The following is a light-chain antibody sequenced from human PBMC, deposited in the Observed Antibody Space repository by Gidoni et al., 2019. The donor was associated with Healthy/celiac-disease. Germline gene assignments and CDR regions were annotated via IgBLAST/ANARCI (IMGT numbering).Light chain of an antibody. J-gene: IGLJ2*01. CDR3: SSYTSSSTLVV. CDR2: EVS. V-gene: IGLV2-14*01. Sequence: QSALTQPASVSGSPGQSITISCTGTRSDVGGYNYVSWYQQQQGKAPKLMIYEVSNRPSGVSNRFSGSKYGNTASLTISGLQAEDEADYYCSSYTSSSTLVVFGGGTKLTVL. CDR1: RSDVGGYNY.